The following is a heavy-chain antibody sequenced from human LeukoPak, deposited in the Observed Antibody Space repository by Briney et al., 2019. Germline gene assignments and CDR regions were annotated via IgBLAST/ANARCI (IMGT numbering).Heavy chain of an antibody. V-gene: IGHV3-30-3*01. CDR2: ISYDGSNK. CDR1: GFTFSSYA. Sequence: HPGGSLRLSCAASGFTFSSYAMHWVRQAPGKGLEWVAVISYDGSNKYYADSVKGRFTISRDNSKNTLYLQMNSLRAEDTAVYYCAREGADGYNRLGLDYWGQGTLVTVSS. CDR3: AREGADGYNRLGLDY. D-gene: IGHD5-24*01. J-gene: IGHJ4*02.